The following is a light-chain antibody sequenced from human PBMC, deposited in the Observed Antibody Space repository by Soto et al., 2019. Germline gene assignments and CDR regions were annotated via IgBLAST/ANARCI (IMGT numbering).Light chain of an antibody. J-gene: IGLJ1*01. V-gene: IGLV2-11*01. CDR3: CSYAGSYPFV. Sequence: QSALTQPRSVSGSPGQSVTISCTGTSRDVGGYNYVSWYQQHPGKAPKLMIYNVSQRPSGVPDRFSGSKSGNTASLTISGLQAEDEADYYCCSYAGSYPFVFGTGTKVNVL. CDR1: SRDVGGYNY. CDR2: NVS.